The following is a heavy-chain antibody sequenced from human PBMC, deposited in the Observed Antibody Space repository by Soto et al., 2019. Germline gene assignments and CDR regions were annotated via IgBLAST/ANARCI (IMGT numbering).Heavy chain of an antibody. Sequence: SETLSLTCTVSGGSISSSSYYWGWIRQPPGKGLEWIGSIYYSGSTYYNPSLKSRVTISVDTSKNQFSLKLSSVTAADTAVYYCARPSTTPPILTGRYSSGTYGMDVWGQGTTVTVSS. D-gene: IGHD3-9*01. V-gene: IGHV4-39*01. J-gene: IGHJ6*02. CDR3: ARPSTTPPILTGRYSSGTYGMDV. CDR2: IYYSGST. CDR1: GGSISSSSYY.